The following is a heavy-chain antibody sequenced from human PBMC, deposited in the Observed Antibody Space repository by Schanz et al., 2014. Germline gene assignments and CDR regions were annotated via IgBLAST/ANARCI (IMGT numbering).Heavy chain of an antibody. D-gene: IGHD3-10*01. V-gene: IGHV3-11*01. Sequence: QVQLVDSGGGLVKPGGSLRLSCTASGFPFSDYFMAWIRQPPGRGLEWVSYIGNGGVTIYYADSVKGRFTISRDNSKNPLYLQMNSLRAEDTAVYFCARIGGSLFDYRAQGTLVTVSS. CDR2: IGNGGVTI. CDR1: GFPFSDYF. CDR3: ARIGGSLFDY. J-gene: IGHJ4*02.